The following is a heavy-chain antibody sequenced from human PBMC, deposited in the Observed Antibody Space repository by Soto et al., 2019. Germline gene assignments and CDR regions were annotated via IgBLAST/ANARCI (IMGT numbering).Heavy chain of an antibody. CDR2: ISAYNGNT. CDR1: GYTFTSYG. CDR3: ATDWDGLNWFDP. Sequence: ASVKVSCKASGYTFTSYGISWVRQAPGQGLEWMGWISAYNGNTNYAQKLQGRVTMTTDTSTSTAYMELRSLRSDDTAVYYCATDWDGLNWFDPWGQGTLVTVSS. J-gene: IGHJ5*02. D-gene: IGHD1-26*01. V-gene: IGHV1-18*01.